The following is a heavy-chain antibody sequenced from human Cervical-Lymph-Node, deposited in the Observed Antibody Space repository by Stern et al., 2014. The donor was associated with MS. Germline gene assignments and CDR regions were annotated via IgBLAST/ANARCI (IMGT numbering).Heavy chain of an antibody. D-gene: IGHD3-16*02. CDR3: ARDLNSGELSFMLYYFDS. Sequence: VHLVESGGGVVQPGGSVRLSCAASGFIFGGYAMSWVRQAPGKGLAWVALLSYDGVNKYYADSVKGRFTISRDTSKSTLYLQMTGLRPEDTAIYYCARDLNSGELSFMLYYFDSWGQGTLVTVSS. J-gene: IGHJ4*02. CDR1: GFIFGGYA. V-gene: IGHV3-30-3*01. CDR2: LSYDGVNK.